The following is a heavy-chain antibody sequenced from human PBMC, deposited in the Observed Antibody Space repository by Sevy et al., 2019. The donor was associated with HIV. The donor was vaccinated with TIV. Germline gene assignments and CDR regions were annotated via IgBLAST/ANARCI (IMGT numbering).Heavy chain of an antibody. D-gene: IGHD3-3*01. CDR3: ARDAGATNSGDYIWAFDY. CDR1: GFTFSRYA. CDR2: ISYNGNYT. V-gene: IGHV3-30-3*01. J-gene: IGHJ4*02. Sequence: GGSLRLSCAASGFTFSRYAMHWVRQAPGKGLEWLGPISYNGNYTYYADSMKGRFTISRDNSKNTLYLQMNSLRAEDTAVYYCARDAGATNSGDYIWAFDYWGQVTLVTVSS.